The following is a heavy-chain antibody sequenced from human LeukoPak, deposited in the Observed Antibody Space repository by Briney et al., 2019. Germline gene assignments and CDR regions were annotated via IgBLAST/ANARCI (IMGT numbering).Heavy chain of an antibody. Sequence: GGSLRLSCAASGFTVSSNHMSWVRQAPGKGLEWVSVIYSGGRTYYADSVKGRFTISRDNSENTLYLQMNSLRTEDTAVYYCARVRGDCSSTNCYGSYYFDYWGQGTLVTVSS. D-gene: IGHD2-2*01. CDR1: GFTVSSNH. CDR2: IYSGGRT. CDR3: ARVRGDCSSTNCYGSYYFDY. V-gene: IGHV3-66*02. J-gene: IGHJ4*02.